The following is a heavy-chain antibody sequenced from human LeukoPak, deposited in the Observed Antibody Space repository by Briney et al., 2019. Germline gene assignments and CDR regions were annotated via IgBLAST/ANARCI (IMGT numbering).Heavy chain of an antibody. J-gene: IGHJ6*03. CDR3: ARHGPRLDTAMPALYYYYMDV. CDR1: GYSFTSYW. CDR2: IYPGDSDT. Sequence: GESLKISCKGSGYSFTSYWIGWVRQMPGKGLEWMGIIYPGDSDTRYSPSFQGQVTISADKSISTAYLQWSSLKASDTAMYYCARHGPRLDTAMPALYYYYMDVWGKGTTVTVSS. D-gene: IGHD5-18*01. V-gene: IGHV5-51*01.